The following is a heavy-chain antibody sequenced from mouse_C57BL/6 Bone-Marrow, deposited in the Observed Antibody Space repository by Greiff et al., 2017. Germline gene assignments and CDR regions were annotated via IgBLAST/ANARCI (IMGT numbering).Heavy chain of an antibody. J-gene: IGHJ4*01. CDR2: ISNGGGST. V-gene: IGHV5-12*01. CDR3: ARRSTGTGYAMDY. CDR1: GFTFSDYY. Sequence: EVQRVESGGGLVQPGGSLKLSCAASGFTFSDYYMYWVRQTPETRLEWVAYISNGGGSTYYPDTVKGRFTISRDNAKNTLYLQMSRLKSEDTAMYYCARRSTGTGYAMDYWGQGTSVTVSS. D-gene: IGHD4-1*02.